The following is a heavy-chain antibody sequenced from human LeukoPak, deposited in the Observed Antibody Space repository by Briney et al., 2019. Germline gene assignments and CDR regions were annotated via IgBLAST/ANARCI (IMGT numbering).Heavy chain of an antibody. J-gene: IGHJ3*02. Sequence: LPGGSLRLSCAASGFTFSSYGMHWVRQAPGKGLEWVAVISYDGSNKYCADSVKGRFTISRDNSKNTLYLQMNSLRAEDTAVYYCAKAPLFRGYCSSTSCYGLNDAFDIWGQGTMVTVSS. D-gene: IGHD2-2*01. CDR1: GFTFSSYG. CDR2: ISYDGSNK. V-gene: IGHV3-30*18. CDR3: AKAPLFRGYCSSTSCYGLNDAFDI.